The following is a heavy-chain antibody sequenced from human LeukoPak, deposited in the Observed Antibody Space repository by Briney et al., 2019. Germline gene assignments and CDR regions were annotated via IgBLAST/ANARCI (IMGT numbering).Heavy chain of an antibody. J-gene: IGHJ4*02. CDR3: ARAGQGYCSSAGCFLSLDY. V-gene: IGHV4-59*12. CDR1: GGFISSYY. CDR2: IYYSGST. Sequence: SETLSLTCTVSGGFISSYYWSWIRQPPGKGLEWIGYIYYSGSTNYNPSLKSRVTISVDKSKNQFSLKLNSVTAADTAVYYCARAGQGYCSSAGCFLSLDYWGQGTLVTVSS. D-gene: IGHD2-2*01.